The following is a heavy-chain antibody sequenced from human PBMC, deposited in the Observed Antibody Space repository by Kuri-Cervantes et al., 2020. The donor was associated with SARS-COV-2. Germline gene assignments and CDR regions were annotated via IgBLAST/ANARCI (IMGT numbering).Heavy chain of an antibody. CDR1: GFTFSNYD. CDR2: ITAAGAE. J-gene: IGHJ3*01. CDR3: AKEGIASYDPLDV. Sequence: GGSLRLSCAASGFTFSNYDIHWVRQVPGKGLEWVSAITAAGAEFHAGSVRGRFTVSRENAKTSAYLQMNSLTADGTAVYYCAKEGIASYDPLDVWGLGTMVTVSS. V-gene: IGHV3-13*01. D-gene: IGHD6-13*01.